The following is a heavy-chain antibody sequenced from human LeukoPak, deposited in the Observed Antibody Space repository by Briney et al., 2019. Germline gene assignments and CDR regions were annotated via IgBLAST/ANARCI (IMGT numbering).Heavy chain of an antibody. D-gene: IGHD6-13*01. Sequence: PSETLSLTCTVSGGSISNDYWSWIRQPPGKGLEWIGYIYYGGTTDYNPSLKSRVIISLDTSKNQISLKLSSVTAADTAVYYCARGISSSWYPYFDYWGQGTLVTVSS. CDR1: GGSISNDY. V-gene: IGHV4-59*08. CDR3: ARGISSSWYPYFDY. J-gene: IGHJ4*02. CDR2: IYYGGTT.